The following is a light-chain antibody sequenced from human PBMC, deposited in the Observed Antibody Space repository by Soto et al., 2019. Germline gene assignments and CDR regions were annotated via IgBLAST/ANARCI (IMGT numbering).Light chain of an antibody. CDR1: SSNIGSNT. CDR2: NNN. J-gene: IGLJ2*01. Sequence: QSVLTQPPSASGTPGQRVTISCSGSSSNIGSNTVNWYQQLPGTAPKLVIYNNNQRPSGVPDRFSGSKSGTSASLAISGLQSEDEADYYCVAWDDSLNGYVVFGGGTQLTVL. CDR3: VAWDDSLNGYVV. V-gene: IGLV1-44*01.